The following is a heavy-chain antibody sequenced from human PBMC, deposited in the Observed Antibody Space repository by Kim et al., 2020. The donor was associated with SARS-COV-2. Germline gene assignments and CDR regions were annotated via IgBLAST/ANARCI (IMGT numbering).Heavy chain of an antibody. CDR3: ARDIYVSQSYPLNY. CDR2: IDTNTGNP. D-gene: IGHD3-10*01. J-gene: IGHJ4*02. CDR1: GYTFTTYA. Sequence: ASVKVSCKASGYTFTTYAICWFRQAPGQGPEWMGWIDTNTGNPTYVQGFRGRVVFSVDTSVSTAYLEISSLNIEDTAVYYCARDIYVSQSYPLNYWGQGTLVTVSS. V-gene: IGHV7-4-1*02.